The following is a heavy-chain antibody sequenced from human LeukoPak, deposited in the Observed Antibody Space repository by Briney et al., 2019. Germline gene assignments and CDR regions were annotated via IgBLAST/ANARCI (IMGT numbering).Heavy chain of an antibody. D-gene: IGHD5-24*01. J-gene: IGHJ4*02. CDR1: GFTFGKYW. CDR3: GRDFDGYYYSAYYVDY. CDR2: IKLDGSEK. Sequence: GGSLRLSCVASGFTFGKYWMSWVRQAPGKGLEWVANIKLDGSEKNYVDSVKGRFTISRDNAKNSLYLQMNTLRTEDTAVYYCGRDFDGYYYSAYYVDYWGQGTLVTVSS. V-gene: IGHV3-7*03.